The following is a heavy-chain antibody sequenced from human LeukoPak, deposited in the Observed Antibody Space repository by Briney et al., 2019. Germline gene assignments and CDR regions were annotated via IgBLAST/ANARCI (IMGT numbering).Heavy chain of an antibody. CDR2: ITASGGST. Sequence: GGSLRLSCAASGFTFSSYAMSRVRQTPGKGLEWVSGITASGGSTYHADSVKGRFTISRDNSINTLNLLMNNLRAEDTAIYYCAKGLGFWSGYYTPFDYWGQGSSVTVSS. J-gene: IGHJ4*02. CDR3: AKGLGFWSGYYTPFDY. V-gene: IGHV3-23*01. D-gene: IGHD3-3*01. CDR1: GFTFSSYA.